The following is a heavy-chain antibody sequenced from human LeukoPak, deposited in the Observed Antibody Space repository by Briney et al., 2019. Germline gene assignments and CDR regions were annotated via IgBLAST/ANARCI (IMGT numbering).Heavy chain of an antibody. CDR3: AEASIATAGILDY. J-gene: IGHJ4*02. CDR1: GFTFSSHA. CDR2: ISGSGGSI. Sequence: PGGSLRLSCSASGFTFSSHAMSWVRQAPGKGLERVSAISGSGGSIYYADSVKGRFTISRDNSKTTLYLKMNGLRAEDTAVYYCAEASIATAGILDYWGQGTLVTVSS. D-gene: IGHD6-13*01. V-gene: IGHV3-23*01.